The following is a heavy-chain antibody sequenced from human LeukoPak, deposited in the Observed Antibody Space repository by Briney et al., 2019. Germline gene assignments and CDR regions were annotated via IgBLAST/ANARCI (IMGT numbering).Heavy chain of an antibody. CDR2: ITGSGEAK. J-gene: IGHJ5*01. CDR3: AKDRPNYYHSNGHYYRRDGDS. D-gene: IGHD3-22*01. V-gene: IGHV3-23*01. Sequence: GGSLRLSCDASGFTFSIYAMSWVGQGQGKGGEGVSSITGSGEAKYYEDSVKGGFTISRDNSRYTLYLQMNSLRAEDTAVYYCAKDRPNYYHSNGHYYRRDGDSWGQGTLVTVSS. CDR1: GFTFSIYA.